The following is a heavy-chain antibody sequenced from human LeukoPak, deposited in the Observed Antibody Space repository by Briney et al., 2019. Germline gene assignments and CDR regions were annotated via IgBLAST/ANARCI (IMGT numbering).Heavy chain of an antibody. D-gene: IGHD3-10*02. CDR1: GITFSSYT. Sequence: PGGSLRLSCTASGITFSSYTMNWVRQAPGKGLEWVSYISSSGSTIYYADSVKGRFTISRDNAKNSLYPQMNSLRAEDTAVYYCAELGITMIGGVWGKGTTVTISS. CDR3: AELGITMIGGV. CDR2: ISSSGSTI. J-gene: IGHJ6*04. V-gene: IGHV3-48*04.